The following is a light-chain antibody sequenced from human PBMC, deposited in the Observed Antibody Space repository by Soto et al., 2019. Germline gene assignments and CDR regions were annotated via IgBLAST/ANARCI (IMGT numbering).Light chain of an antibody. V-gene: IGKV4-1*01. CDR2: WAS. CDR1: RSVLNSSNNKNY. CDR3: QHYYNTPFT. Sequence: DMVMTLAPGCRAVSLGARATINCKSSRSVLNSSNNKNYLAWYQQKPGQPPKLLIYWASSRKSGVPARFSGSGSGTDFTLTISSLQAEDVAVYYCQHYYNTPFTFGGGTKVDI. J-gene: IGKJ4*01.